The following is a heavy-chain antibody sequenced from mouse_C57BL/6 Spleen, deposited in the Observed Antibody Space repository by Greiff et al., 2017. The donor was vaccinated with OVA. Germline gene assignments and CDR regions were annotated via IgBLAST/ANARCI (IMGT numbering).Heavy chain of an antibody. Sequence: EVMLVESGGGLVKPGGSLKLSCAASGFTFSSYTMSWVRQTPEKRLEWVATISGGGGNTYYPDSVKGRFTISRDNAKNTLYLQMSSLRSEDTALYYCARLGSSWYFDVWGTGTTVTVSS. CDR3: ARLGSSWYFDV. V-gene: IGHV5-9*01. J-gene: IGHJ1*03. CDR2: ISGGGGNT. CDR1: GFTFSSYT. D-gene: IGHD1-1*01.